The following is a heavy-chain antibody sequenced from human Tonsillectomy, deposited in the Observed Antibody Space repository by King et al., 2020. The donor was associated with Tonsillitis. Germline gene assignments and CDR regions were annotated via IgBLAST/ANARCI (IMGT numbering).Heavy chain of an antibody. Sequence: VQLVESGGNLAQPGGSLRLSCAASGFTFSSYAMNWVRQAPGKGLEWVSAISGSGVRTYYADSVQGRFTISRDNSKSTLYLQMNSLRAEDAAVYFCAKVRYGDSATYYYGMDVWGQGTTVTVSS. CDR2: ISGSGVRT. J-gene: IGHJ6*02. V-gene: IGHV3-23*04. D-gene: IGHD4-17*01. CDR3: AKVRYGDSATYYYGMDV. CDR1: GFTFSSYA.